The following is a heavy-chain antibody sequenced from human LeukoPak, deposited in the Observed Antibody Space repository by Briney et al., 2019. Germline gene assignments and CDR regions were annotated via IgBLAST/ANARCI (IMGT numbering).Heavy chain of an antibody. J-gene: IGHJ4*02. D-gene: IGHD3-9*01. CDR3: AREAYRYFDWLSNFDY. CDR1: GFTFSSYW. V-gene: IGHV3-21*01. CDR2: ISSSSSSYI. Sequence: KSGGSLRLSCAASGFTFSSYWMNWVRQAPGKGLEWVSSISSSSSSYIYYADSVKGRFTISRDNAKNSLYLQMNSLRAEDTAVYYCAREAYRYFDWLSNFDYWGQGTLVTVSS.